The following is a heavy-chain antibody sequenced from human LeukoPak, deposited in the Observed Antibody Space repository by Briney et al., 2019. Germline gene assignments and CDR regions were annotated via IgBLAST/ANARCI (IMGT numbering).Heavy chain of an antibody. CDR3: ARRRWVDY. J-gene: IGHJ4*02. Sequence: SETLSLTCAVYGGPFRDYYWNWIRQPPGKGLEWIGEIDHSGTTNYNPSLKSRVTISVNTSKNQFSLKLSSVTAADTAVYYCARRRWVDYWGQGTLVTVSS. CDR2: IDHSGTT. D-gene: IGHD5-24*01. V-gene: IGHV4-34*01. CDR1: GGPFRDYY.